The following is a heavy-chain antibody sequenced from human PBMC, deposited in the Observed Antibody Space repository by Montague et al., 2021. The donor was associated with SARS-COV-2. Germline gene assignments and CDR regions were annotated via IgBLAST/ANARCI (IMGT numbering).Heavy chain of an antibody. V-gene: IGHV4-4*02. CDR2: IYHSGST. CDR1: GGSISSSNW. CDR3: ARHRHITIFGVVIIPSWFDP. Sequence: SETLSLTCAVSGGSISSSNWWSWVRQPPGKGLEWIGEIYHSGSTXYNPSLKSRVTISVDKSKNQFSLKLSSVTAADTAVYYCARHRHITIFGVVIIPSWFDPWGQGTLVTVPS. J-gene: IGHJ5*02. D-gene: IGHD3-3*01.